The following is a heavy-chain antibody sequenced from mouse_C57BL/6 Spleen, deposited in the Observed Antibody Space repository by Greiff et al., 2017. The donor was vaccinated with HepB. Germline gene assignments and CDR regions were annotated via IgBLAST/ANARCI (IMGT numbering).Heavy chain of an antibody. J-gene: IGHJ4*01. CDR2: IRNKANGYTT. CDR1: GFTFTDYY. D-gene: IGHD1-1*01. V-gene: IGHV7-3*01. Sequence: EVHLVESGGGLVQPGGSLSLSCAASGFTFTDYYMSWVRQPPGKALEWLGFIRNKANGYTTEYSASVKGRFTISRDNSQSILYLQMNALRAEDSATYYCARYYYGSPGAMDYWGQGTSVTVSS. CDR3: ARYYYGSPGAMDY.